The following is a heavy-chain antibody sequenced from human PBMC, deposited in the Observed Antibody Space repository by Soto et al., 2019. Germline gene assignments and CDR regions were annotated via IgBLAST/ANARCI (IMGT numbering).Heavy chain of an antibody. Sequence: GASVKVSCKASGGTFSSYTISWVRQAPGQGLEWMGRIIPILGIANYAQKFQGRVTITADKSTSTAYMELSSMRSEDTAVYYCASTGGDGYNFDYWGQGTLVTVSS. J-gene: IGHJ4*02. V-gene: IGHV1-69*02. CDR2: IIPILGIA. D-gene: IGHD3-16*01. CDR1: GGTFSSYT. CDR3: ASTGGDGYNFDY.